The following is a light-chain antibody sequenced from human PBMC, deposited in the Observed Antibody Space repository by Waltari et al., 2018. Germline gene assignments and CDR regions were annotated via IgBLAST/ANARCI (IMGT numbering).Light chain of an antibody. V-gene: IGLV2-14*03. CDR3: SSYITTNTLEL. J-gene: IGLJ3*02. Sequence: QSALTQPASVSWSPGQSTTISCPGTRSDVVTYNYVLWYQQHPGKAPKLLIYDVSYRPSGVSYRFSGSKSGNTASLTISGLQAEDEADYYCSSYITTNTLELFGGGTSLTVL. CDR2: DVS. CDR1: RSDVVTYNY.